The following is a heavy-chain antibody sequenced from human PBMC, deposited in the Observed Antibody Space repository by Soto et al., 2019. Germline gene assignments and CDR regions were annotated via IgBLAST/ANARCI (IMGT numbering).Heavy chain of an antibody. J-gene: IGHJ5*02. D-gene: IGHD2-15*01. CDR2: IFYSGST. CDR1: GGSISSGGYS. CDR3: ARQCRGVTCHWFVP. V-gene: IGHV4-39*01. Sequence: SETLSLICAVSGGSISSGGYSWDWIRQPPGKGLEWIGSIFYSGSTYYNPSLKSRVTISVDTSKNQFSLTLTSVTAADTAVYYCARQCRGVTCHWFVPWGQGTLVTVSS.